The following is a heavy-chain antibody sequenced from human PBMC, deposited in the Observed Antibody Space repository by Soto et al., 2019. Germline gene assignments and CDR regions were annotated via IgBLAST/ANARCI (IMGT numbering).Heavy chain of an antibody. J-gene: IGHJ4*02. Sequence: PSETLSLTCSVSGDSISNSRFYWAWIRQPPGEGLEWIGSIYHTGNAYYNPSLKSRVTISVDTSKNQFSLKLSSVTAADTAVYYCARVPGLWGQGSLVTVSS. V-gene: IGHV4-39*07. CDR2: IYHTGNA. CDR3: ARVPGL. CDR1: GDSISNSRFY.